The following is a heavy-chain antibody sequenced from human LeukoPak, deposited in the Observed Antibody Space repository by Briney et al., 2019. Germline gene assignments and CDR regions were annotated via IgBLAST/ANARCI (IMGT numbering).Heavy chain of an antibody. D-gene: IGHD6-19*01. CDR3: AKGPLIEVAGTTWDY. V-gene: IGHV3-23*01. CDR1: GVTFSSYA. Sequence: PGGSLRLSCAASGVTFSSYAMGWVRQFPGKGLEWASAISGSGGSTYFADSVKGRFTISRDNSKNTLHLQMNSLRAEDTAVYYCAKGPLIEVAGTTWDYWGQGTLVTVSS. J-gene: IGHJ4*02. CDR2: ISGSGGST.